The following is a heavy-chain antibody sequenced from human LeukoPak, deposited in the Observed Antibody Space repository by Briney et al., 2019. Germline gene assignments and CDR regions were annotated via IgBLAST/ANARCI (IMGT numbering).Heavy chain of an antibody. CDR2: INHSGST. CDR1: GGSFSGYY. Sequence: SSETLSLTCAVYGGSFSGYYWSWIRQPPGKGLEWIGEINHSGSTNYNPSLKSRVTISVDTSKNQFSLKLSSVTAADTAVYYCARHIRYFGFDPWGQGTLVTVSS. J-gene: IGHJ5*02. D-gene: IGHD3-9*01. V-gene: IGHV4-34*01. CDR3: ARHIRYFGFDP.